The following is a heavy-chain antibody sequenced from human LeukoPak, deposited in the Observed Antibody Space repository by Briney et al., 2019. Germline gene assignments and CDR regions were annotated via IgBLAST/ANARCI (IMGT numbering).Heavy chain of an antibody. Sequence: PGGSLRLSCAASGFTFSSYAMHWVRQAPGKGLEYVSAISSNGGSTYYANSVKGGFTISRDNSKNTLYLQMGSLRAKDMAVYYCAREMRIAGVVAFDIWGQGTMVTVSS. CDR3: AREMRIAGVVAFDI. CDR1: GFTFSSYA. CDR2: ISSNGGST. D-gene: IGHD6-6*01. V-gene: IGHV3-64*01. J-gene: IGHJ3*02.